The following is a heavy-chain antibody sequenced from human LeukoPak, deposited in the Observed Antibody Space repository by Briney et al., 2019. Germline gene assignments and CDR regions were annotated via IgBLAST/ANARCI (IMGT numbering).Heavy chain of an antibody. V-gene: IGHV4-4*07. CDR3: ARAPAGCGGTCSFDY. J-gene: IGHJ4*02. CDR2: IYSSGRT. Sequence: ASETLSLTCTVSGASMSNSFWSWIRQPAGKGLEWIGRIYSSGRTNYNPSLKSRVTLSKDTSNNQFSLKLTSVTAADTASYYCARAPAGCGGTCSFDYWGQGTLVTVSS. D-gene: IGHD2-15*01. CDR1: GASMSNSF.